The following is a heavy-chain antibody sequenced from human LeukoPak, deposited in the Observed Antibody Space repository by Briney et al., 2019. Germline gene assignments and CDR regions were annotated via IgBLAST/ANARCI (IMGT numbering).Heavy chain of an antibody. CDR1: GGSISSGGYS. J-gene: IGHJ3*02. Sequence: SETLSLTCAVSGGSISSGGYSLSWIRQPPGKGLEWIVYIYHSGSTYYNPSLKSRVTISVDRSKNQLSLKLSSVTAADTAVYYCARGDHCGGDCYADAFDIWGQGTMVTVSS. D-gene: IGHD2-21*02. CDR2: IYHSGST. V-gene: IGHV4-30-2*01. CDR3: ARGDHCGGDCYADAFDI.